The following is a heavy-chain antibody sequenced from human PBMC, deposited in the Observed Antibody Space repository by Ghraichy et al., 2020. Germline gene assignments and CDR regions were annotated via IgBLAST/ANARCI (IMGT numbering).Heavy chain of an antibody. CDR2: INQDGSDD. V-gene: IGHV3-7*01. CDR1: GFSFSSYW. CDR3: ARGEGITDALDV. Sequence: LSLTCAASGFSFSSYWMTWVRQAPGKGLEWVANINQDGSDDFCVDSLKGRFTISRDNGKDSLFLQINSLRVEDTAVYYCARGEGITDALDVWGHGTRVSVSS. J-gene: IGHJ3*01.